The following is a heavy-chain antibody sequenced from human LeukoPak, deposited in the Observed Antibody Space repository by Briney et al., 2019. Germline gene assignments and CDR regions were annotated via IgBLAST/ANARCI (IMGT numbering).Heavy chain of an antibody. CDR1: GFTVSSNY. Sequence: GGSLRLSCAASGFTVSSNYMSWVRQAPGKGLEWVSVIYSGGSTYYADAVKGRFTISRDNSKYTLYLQMNSLRAEDTAVYYCAREFMGDSSGKPDYWGQGTLVTVSS. V-gene: IGHV3-53*01. CDR2: IYSGGST. J-gene: IGHJ4*02. D-gene: IGHD3-22*01. CDR3: AREFMGDSSGKPDY.